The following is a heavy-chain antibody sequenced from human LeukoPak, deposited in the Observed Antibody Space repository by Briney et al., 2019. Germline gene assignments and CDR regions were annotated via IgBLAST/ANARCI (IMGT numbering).Heavy chain of an antibody. V-gene: IGHV1-69*13. CDR3: ARVDRAYSGYDYFALTVPYWYFDL. D-gene: IGHD5-12*01. Sequence: SVKVSCTASGGTFSSYAISWVRQAPGQGLEWMGGIIPIFGTANYAQKFQGRVTITADESTSTAYMELSSLRSEDTAVYYCARVDRAYSGYDYFALTVPYWYFDLWGRGTLVTVSS. J-gene: IGHJ2*01. CDR1: GGTFSSYA. CDR2: IIPIFGTA.